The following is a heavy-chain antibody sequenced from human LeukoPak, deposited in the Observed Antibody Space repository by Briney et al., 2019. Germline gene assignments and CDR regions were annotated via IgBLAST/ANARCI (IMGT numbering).Heavy chain of an antibody. D-gene: IGHD2-2*01. CDR2: IYYSGST. CDR3: ARTVRGPGYFQH. V-gene: IGHV4-39*01. Sequence: SETLSLTCNVSGDSISSTTYYWGWIRQPPGKGLEWIGSIYYSGSTYYSPSLKSRVTISVDTSKNQFSLKLSSVTAADTAVYYCARTVRGPGYFQHWGQGTLVTVSS. J-gene: IGHJ1*01. CDR1: GDSISSTTYY.